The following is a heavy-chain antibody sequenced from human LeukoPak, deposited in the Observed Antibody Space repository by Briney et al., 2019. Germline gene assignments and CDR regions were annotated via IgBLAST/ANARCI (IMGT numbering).Heavy chain of an antibody. D-gene: IGHD6-19*01. CDR3: ARELSIAVDAFDI. Sequence: GGSLRLSCAASGFTFSSYWMSWVRQAPGKGLEWVANIKQDGSEKYYVDSVKGRFTISRDNAKNSLYLQMNSLRAEDTAVYYCARELSIAVDAFDIWGQGTMVTVSS. J-gene: IGHJ3*02. CDR2: IKQDGSEK. V-gene: IGHV3-7*03. CDR1: GFTFSSYW.